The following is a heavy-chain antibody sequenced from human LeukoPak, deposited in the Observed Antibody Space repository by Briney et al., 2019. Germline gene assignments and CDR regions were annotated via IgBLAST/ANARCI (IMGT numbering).Heavy chain of an antibody. V-gene: IGHV3-48*01. J-gene: IGHJ5*02. CDR1: GFTFSSYS. Sequence: AGGSLRLSCAASGFTFSSYSMNWVRQAPGKGLEWVSYISSSSRTIYYADSVKGRFTISRDNSKNTLYLQMNSLRAEDTAVYYCAKVRFRGATTFDPWGQGTLVTVSS. CDR2: ISSSSRTI. D-gene: IGHD1-26*01. CDR3: AKVRFRGATTFDP.